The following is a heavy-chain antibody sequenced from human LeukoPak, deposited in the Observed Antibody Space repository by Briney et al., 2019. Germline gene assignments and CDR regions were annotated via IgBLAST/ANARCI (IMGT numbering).Heavy chain of an antibody. CDR2: INLNSGGT. CDR1: GYTFTGYY. Sequence: ASVKVSCKASGYTFTGYYMHWLRQAPGQGLEWMGWINLNSGGTNYAQKFQGRVTMTRDTSISTAYMELSRLSSDDTAVYYCARGPANLDYWGQGSLVTVSS. V-gene: IGHV1-2*02. J-gene: IGHJ4*02. CDR3: ARGPANLDY.